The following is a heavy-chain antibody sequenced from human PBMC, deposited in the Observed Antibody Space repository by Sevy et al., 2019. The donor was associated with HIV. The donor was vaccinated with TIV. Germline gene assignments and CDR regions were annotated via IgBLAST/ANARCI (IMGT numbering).Heavy chain of an antibody. CDR1: GFTFSSYA. Sequence: GGSLRLSCAASGFTFSSYAMHWVRQAPGKGLEWVAVFSYDGTNKHYADSVKGRFTISRDNSKNTLYLQMNSLRAEDMAVYYCARDDGVYGIDYWGQGTLVNVSS. D-gene: IGHD6-13*01. CDR2: FSYDGTNK. CDR3: ARDDGVYGIDY. J-gene: IGHJ4*02. V-gene: IGHV3-30-3*01.